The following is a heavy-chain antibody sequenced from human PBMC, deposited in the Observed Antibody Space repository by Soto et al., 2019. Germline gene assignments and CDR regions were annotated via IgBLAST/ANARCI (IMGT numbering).Heavy chain of an antibody. CDR1: GYTFTNFA. CDR3: ARGGAARHLDS. Sequence: ASVKVSCKTSGYTFTNFALSWVRQAPGQGLEWIGFVSANNGFTHFAQKFQGRVSVKTDISTSTVYLDLRSLSSDDTAVYYCARGGAARHLDSWGQGTPVTVSS. D-gene: IGHD6-6*01. CDR2: VSANNGFT. J-gene: IGHJ5*01. V-gene: IGHV1-18*01.